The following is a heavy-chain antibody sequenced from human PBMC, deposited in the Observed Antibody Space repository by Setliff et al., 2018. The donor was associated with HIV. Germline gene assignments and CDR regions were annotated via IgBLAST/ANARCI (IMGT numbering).Heavy chain of an antibody. Sequence: SQTLSLTCAISGDSVSSNTAAWHWIRQSPSRGLEWLGRTYYRSKWSNDYAVSVKSRITINPDTSKNQFSLQLNSVNPEDTAVYFCARGGDWDYNYYMDVWDEGTTVTVSS. V-gene: IGHV6-1*01. CDR2: TYYRSKWSN. CDR1: GDSVSSNTAA. J-gene: IGHJ6*03. D-gene: IGHD3-16*01. CDR3: ARGGDWDYNYYMDV.